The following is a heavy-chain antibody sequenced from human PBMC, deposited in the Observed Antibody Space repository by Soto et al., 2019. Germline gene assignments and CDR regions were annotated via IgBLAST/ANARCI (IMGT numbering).Heavy chain of an antibody. D-gene: IGHD5-12*01. V-gene: IGHV4-30-2*01. J-gene: IGHJ4*02. CDR2: IYHSGST. Sequence: WTWSRQPPGKALEWIGYIYHSGSTYYNPSLRSRVTLSVDRSKNQFSLNMKSMTAADTAVYYCASRFVDSATGYFDRWGQGTLVTVSS. CDR3: ASRFVDSATGYFDR.